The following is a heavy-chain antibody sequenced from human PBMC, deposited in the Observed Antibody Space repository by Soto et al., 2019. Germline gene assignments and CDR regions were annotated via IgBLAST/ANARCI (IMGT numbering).Heavy chain of an antibody. Sequence: SETLSLTCAVYGGSFSGYYWSWIRQPPGKGLEWIGEINHSGSTNYNPSLKSRVIISVDTSKNQFSLKLSSVTAADTAVYYCARVGLYCSSTSCYAVLDNWFDPWGQGTLVTVSS. J-gene: IGHJ5*02. D-gene: IGHD2-2*01. V-gene: IGHV4-34*01. CDR1: GGSFSGYY. CDR3: ARVGLYCSSTSCYAVLDNWFDP. CDR2: INHSGST.